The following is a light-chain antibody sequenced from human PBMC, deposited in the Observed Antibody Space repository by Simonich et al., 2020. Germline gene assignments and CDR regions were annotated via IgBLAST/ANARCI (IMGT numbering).Light chain of an antibody. J-gene: IGKJ4*01. CDR2: GAS. V-gene: IGKV3-11*01. Sequence: EIVRTKSPATLSVSPGERATLSCRASQSVRSNLAWYQQKHGQAPRLLLYGASTRATGIPARFSGSGSGTDFTLTISSLEPEDFAVYYCQQRSNWPLTFGGGTKVEIK. CDR1: QSVRSN. CDR3: QQRSNWPLT.